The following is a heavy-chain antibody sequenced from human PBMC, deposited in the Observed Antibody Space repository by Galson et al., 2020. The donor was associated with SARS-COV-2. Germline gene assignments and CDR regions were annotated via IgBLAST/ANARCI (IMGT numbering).Heavy chain of an antibody. Sequence: GGSLRLSCAASGFTFSAYWMHWVRQAPGKGLVWVSRINSDGNSKNYADSVRGRFIVSRDNAKNMLYLQMNSLRAEDTAVYYCVRHSSCDYWGQGTLVIVSS. J-gene: IGHJ4*02. V-gene: IGHV3-74*01. CDR3: VRHSSCDY. D-gene: IGHD3-22*01. CDR1: GFTFSAYW. CDR2: INSDGNSK.